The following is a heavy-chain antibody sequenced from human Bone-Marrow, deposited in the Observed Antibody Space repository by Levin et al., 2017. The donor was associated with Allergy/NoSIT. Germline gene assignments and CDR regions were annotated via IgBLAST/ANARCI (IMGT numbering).Heavy chain of an antibody. CDR1: GYSFTSFW. D-gene: IGHD1-14*01. CDR3: SRSRNRIQDRAGH. Sequence: GESLKISCQGSGYSFTSFWIGWVRQMPGKGLEWMGIIYPGDSDTRYNPSFQGHVTFSVDKSINTAYLHWSTLKASDTAIYYCSRSRNRIQDRAGHWGQGTPVTVAS. CDR2: IYPGDSDT. J-gene: IGHJ4*02. V-gene: IGHV5-51*01.